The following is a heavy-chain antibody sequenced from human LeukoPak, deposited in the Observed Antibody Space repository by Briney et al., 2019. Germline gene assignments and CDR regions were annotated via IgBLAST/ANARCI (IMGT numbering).Heavy chain of an antibody. CDR1: GFTFSSYA. CDR2: ISGSGGST. J-gene: IGHJ5*02. Sequence: GGSLRLSCAASGFTFSSYAMSWVRQAPGKGLEWVSAISGSGGSTYYADSVKGRFTISRDNSKNTLYLQMNSLRAEDTAVYYCAKEVPPPYSSSWYVFHSWFDPWDQGTLVTVSS. V-gene: IGHV3-23*01. CDR3: AKEVPPPYSSSWYVFHSWFDP. D-gene: IGHD6-13*01.